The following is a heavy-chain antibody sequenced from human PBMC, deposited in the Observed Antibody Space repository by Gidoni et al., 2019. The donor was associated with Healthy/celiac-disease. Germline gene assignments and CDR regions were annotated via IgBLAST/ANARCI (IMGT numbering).Heavy chain of an antibody. CDR3: AKVEYCSSTSCYAGAFDI. Sequence: EVQLVESGGGLVQPGSSLRLSCAASGFTFDDYAMHWGRQAPGKGLEWVAGISWNSGSIGYADSVKGRFTISRDNAKNSLYLQMNSLRAEDTALYYCAKVEYCSSTSCYAGAFDIWGQGTMVTVSS. CDR1: GFTFDDYA. V-gene: IGHV3-9*01. D-gene: IGHD2-2*01. CDR2: ISWNSGSI. J-gene: IGHJ3*02.